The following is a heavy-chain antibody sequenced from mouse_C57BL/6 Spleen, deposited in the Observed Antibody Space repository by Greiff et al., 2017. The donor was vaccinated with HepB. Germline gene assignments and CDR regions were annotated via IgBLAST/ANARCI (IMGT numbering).Heavy chain of an antibody. CDR1: GFTFSDYG. CDR3: ARNYDYDVRAMDY. J-gene: IGHJ4*01. D-gene: IGHD2-4*01. CDR2: ISSGSSTI. V-gene: IGHV5-17*01. Sequence: EVQVVESGGRLVKPGGSLKLSCAASGFTFSDYGMHWVRQAPEKGLEWVAYISSGSSTIYYADTVKGRFTISRDNAKNTLFLQMTSLRSEDTAMYYCARNYDYDVRAMDYWGQGTSVTVSS.